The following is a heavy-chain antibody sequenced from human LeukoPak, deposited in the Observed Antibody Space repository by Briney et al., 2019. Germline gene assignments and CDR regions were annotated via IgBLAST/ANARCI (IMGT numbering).Heavy chain of an antibody. D-gene: IGHD3-10*01. CDR1: GFTFSSYG. CDR2: IRYDGSNK. V-gene: IGHV3-30*02. Sequence: GGSLRLSCAASGFTFSSYGMHWVRQAPGKGLEWVAFIRYDGSNKYYADSVKGRFTISRDNSKNTLYLQMNSLRAEDTAVYYCAKDGGWFGELLSPYYFDYWGQGTLVTVSS. CDR3: AKDGGWFGELLSPYYFDY. J-gene: IGHJ4*02.